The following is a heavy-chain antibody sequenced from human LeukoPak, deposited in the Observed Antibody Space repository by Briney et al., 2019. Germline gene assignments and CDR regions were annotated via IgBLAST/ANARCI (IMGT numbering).Heavy chain of an antibody. V-gene: IGHV3-23*01. CDR2: ISGSGGST. CDR1: GFTFSSYA. J-gene: IGHJ4*02. Sequence: GGSLRLSCAASGFTFSSYAMGWVRQAPGKGLEWVSAISGSGGSTYYADSVKGRFTISRGNSKNTLYLQMNSLRAEDTAVYYCAKRNYYDSSGFPDYWGQGTLVTVSS. D-gene: IGHD3-22*01. CDR3: AKRNYYDSSGFPDY.